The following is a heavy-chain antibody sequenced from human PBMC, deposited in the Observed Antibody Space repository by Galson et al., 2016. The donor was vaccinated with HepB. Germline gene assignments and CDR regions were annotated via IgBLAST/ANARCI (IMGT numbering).Heavy chain of an antibody. CDR3: ASVRDYYYGIDV. Sequence: CAISGDSVSGNSVAWNWIRQSPSRGLEWLGRTFYRSKWYNEYAVSVKSRITITPDTSKNQFSLQLNSVTPEDTAVYYCASVRDYYYGIDVWGQGTTVSVSS. J-gene: IGHJ6*02. CDR1: GDSVSGNSVA. V-gene: IGHV6-1*01. CDR2: TFYRSKWYN. D-gene: IGHD6-6*01.